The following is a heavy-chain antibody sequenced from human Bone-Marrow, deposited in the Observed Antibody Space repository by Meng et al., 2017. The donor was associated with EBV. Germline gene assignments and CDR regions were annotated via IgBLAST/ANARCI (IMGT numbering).Heavy chain of an antibody. V-gene: IGHV4-39*01. D-gene: IGHD6-19*01. CDR1: GDSISSFYY. CDR3: ARPFPSWQSPRLDPFGA. Sequence: LHGGGPDPGQGRPSGTLSLTCTVSGDSISSFYYWGWIRQPPGRGLEGIGSVHYTGSTYYSPSLKSRVTVSVDTSKNQFSLRLTSVTSADTAVYYCARPFPSWQSPRLDPFGAWGQGTLVTVSS. CDR2: VHYTGST. J-gene: IGHJ5*02.